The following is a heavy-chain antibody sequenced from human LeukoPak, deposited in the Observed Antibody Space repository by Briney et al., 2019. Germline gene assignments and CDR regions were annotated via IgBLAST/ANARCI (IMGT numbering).Heavy chain of an antibody. CDR2: ISGSSRYI. D-gene: IGHD1-1*01. CDR1: GFTFSSYS. J-gene: IGHJ4*02. CDR3: ARENDQDFDY. V-gene: IGHV3-21*01. Sequence: GGSLRLSCAASGFTFSSYSMNWVRQAPGKGLEWVSSISGSSRYIYYADSVRGRFIISRGNAKNSLYLQMNSLRAEDTAVYYCARENDQDFDYWGQGTLVTVSS.